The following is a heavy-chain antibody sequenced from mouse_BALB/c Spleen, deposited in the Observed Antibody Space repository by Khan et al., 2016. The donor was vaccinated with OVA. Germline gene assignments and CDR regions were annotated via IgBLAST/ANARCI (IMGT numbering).Heavy chain of an antibody. CDR3: AHHSNDPRYIEV. J-gene: IGHJ1*01. CDR1: GFTIKDTY. V-gene: IGHV14-3*02. Sequence: VRLQQSGAELVKPGASVKLSCTASGFTIKDTYIHWVKQMPEQGLEWIGRIAPETGNTKYDPRFQGRATITADTSANTSYLQLSSLTSEDTAVECGAHHSNDPRYIEVWGSGTTVTVSS. CDR2: IAPETGNT.